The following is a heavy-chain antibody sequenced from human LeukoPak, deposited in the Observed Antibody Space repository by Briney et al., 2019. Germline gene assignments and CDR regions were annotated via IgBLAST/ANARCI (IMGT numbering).Heavy chain of an antibody. J-gene: IGHJ4*02. Sequence: GGSLRLSCAASGFTFSSYSMNWVRQAPGKGLDWVSYISSSIIYYADSVKGRFTISRDNAKNSLYLQMNSLRAEDTAVYYCARDRLHYGEYEKTFDYWGQGTLVSVSS. CDR2: ISSSII. CDR3: ARDRLHYGEYEKTFDY. D-gene: IGHD4-17*01. V-gene: IGHV3-48*01. CDR1: GFTFSSYS.